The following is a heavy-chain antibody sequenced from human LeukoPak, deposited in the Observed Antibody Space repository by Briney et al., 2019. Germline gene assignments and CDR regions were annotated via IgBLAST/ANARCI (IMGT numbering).Heavy chain of an antibody. J-gene: IGHJ3*02. Sequence: SETLSLTCTVSGGSISSSSYHWGWIRQPPGKGLEWIGSIYYSGSTYYNPSLKSRVTISVDTSKNQFSLKLSSVTAADTAVYYCARRRYDSSGYLTAFDIWGQGTMVTVSS. CDR1: GGSISSSSYH. V-gene: IGHV4-39*01. CDR2: IYYSGST. CDR3: ARRRYDSSGYLTAFDI. D-gene: IGHD3-22*01.